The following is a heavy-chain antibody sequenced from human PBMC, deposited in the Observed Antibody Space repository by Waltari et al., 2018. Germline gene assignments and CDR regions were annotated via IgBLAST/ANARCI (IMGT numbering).Heavy chain of an antibody. CDR3: AKDRWSSSWRSYDAFDI. V-gene: IGHV3-9*01. D-gene: IGHD6-13*01. CDR1: GFTFDDYA. CDR2: SSWNRCSI. J-gene: IGHJ3*02. Sequence: EVQLVESGGGLVQPGRSLRLSCAASGFTFDDYAMHWVRPAPGKGLEWVSGSSWNRCSIGYADSVKGRFTISRDNAKNSLYLQMNSLRAEDTALYYCAKDRWSSSWRSYDAFDIWGQGTMVTVSS.